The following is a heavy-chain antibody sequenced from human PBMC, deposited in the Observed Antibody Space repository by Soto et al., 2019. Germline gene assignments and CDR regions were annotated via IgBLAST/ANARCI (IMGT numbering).Heavy chain of an antibody. CDR2: ISSSSSTI. J-gene: IGHJ5*02. Sequence: EVQLVESGGGLVQPGGSLRLSCAASGFTFSSYSMNWVRQAPGKGLEWVSYISSSSSTIYYADSVKGRFTISRDNAKNSLYLQMNSLRDEDTAVYYCAREEYSGSYTPNWFDPWGQGTLVTVSS. V-gene: IGHV3-48*02. D-gene: IGHD1-26*01. CDR3: AREEYSGSYTPNWFDP. CDR1: GFTFSSYS.